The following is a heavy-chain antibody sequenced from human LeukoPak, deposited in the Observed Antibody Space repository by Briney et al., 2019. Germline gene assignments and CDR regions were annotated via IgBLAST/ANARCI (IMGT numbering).Heavy chain of an antibody. D-gene: IGHD2/OR15-2a*01. CDR3: ARGRAGVSSIMDF. V-gene: IGHV3-21*01. CDR2: ISSASNYI. J-gene: IGHJ4*02. Sequence: GGSLRLSCAASGFTFSTYSMNWVRQAPGKGLEWVSSISSASNYIYYADSVKGRFTISRDNAKNSLYLRMSSLRAEDTAVYYCARGRAGVSSIMDFWGQGTLVTVSS. CDR1: GFTFSTYS.